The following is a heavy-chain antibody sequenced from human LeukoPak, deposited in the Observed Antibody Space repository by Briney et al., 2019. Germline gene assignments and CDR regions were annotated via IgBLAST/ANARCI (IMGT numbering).Heavy chain of an antibody. J-gene: IGHJ4*02. CDR1: GFTFSVFW. CDR2: IKQDGSEK. CDR3: ARYHGGYFAY. Sequence: GGSLRLSCAASGFTFSVFWMSWVRQAPGKGLEWVANIKQDGSEKYNVDSVKGRFTISRDNDNNSMYLQINSLRAEDTAVYYCARYHGGYFAYWGQGTLVTVSS. D-gene: IGHD2-15*01. V-gene: IGHV3-7*01.